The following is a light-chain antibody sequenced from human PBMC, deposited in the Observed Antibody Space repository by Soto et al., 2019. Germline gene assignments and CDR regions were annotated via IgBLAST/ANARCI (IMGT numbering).Light chain of an antibody. CDR2: ASS. CDR3: QQSYSTPRD. J-gene: IGKJ5*01. V-gene: IGKV1-39*01. Sequence: DLQMTQSPSTLAGSVGGRVTVTCRASQSISSWLAWYPQQPVKAHQVLISASSSLQSGVPSRFRGSGSGTDFILTISSLQPEDFATYHCQQSYSTPRDFGQGTRLDI. CDR1: QSISSW.